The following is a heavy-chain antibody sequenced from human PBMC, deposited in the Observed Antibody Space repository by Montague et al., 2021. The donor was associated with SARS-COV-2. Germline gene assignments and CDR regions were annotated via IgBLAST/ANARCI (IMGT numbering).Heavy chain of an antibody. Sequence: TLSLTCTVSGGSISSGGYYWSWIRQHPGKGLDWIGYIYYSGSTYYNPSLKGRVTISVDPSKNQFSLKLSSVTAADTAVYYCAREKRHYCSSTSCYDNYYYYYGMDVWGQGTTVTVSS. CDR1: GGSISSGGYY. V-gene: IGHV4-31*03. D-gene: IGHD2-2*01. CDR3: AREKRHYCSSTSCYDNYYYYYGMDV. CDR2: IYYSGST. J-gene: IGHJ6*02.